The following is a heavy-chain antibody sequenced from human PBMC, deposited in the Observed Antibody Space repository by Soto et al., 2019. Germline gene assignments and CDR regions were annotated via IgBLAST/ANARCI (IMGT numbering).Heavy chain of an antibody. D-gene: IGHD3-9*01. V-gene: IGHV3-23*01. CDR1: GFNFVNYA. CDR2: ISGSGSNT. Sequence: EVQLLESGGGLVQPGGSLRLSCATSGFNFVNYAMTWVRQAPGKGLEWVSGISGSGSNTQYADSVKGRFTISRDNSKNTLILQMNSLRIEDTAIYYCANDLKTGAGYGSNWFDSWGQGTVVTVSS. CDR3: ANDLKTGAGYGSNWFDS. J-gene: IGHJ5*01.